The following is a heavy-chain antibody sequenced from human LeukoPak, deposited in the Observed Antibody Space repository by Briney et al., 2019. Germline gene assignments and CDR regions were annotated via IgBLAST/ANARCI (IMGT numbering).Heavy chain of an antibody. CDR3: ARESLTWLQSRTSWFDP. CDR1: GGSISSSTYF. V-gene: IGHV4-39*07. Sequence: SETLSLTCTVSGGSISSSTYFWGWIRQPQGKGLEWIGTIYYSGSTYYNPSLKSRVTISVDSSKNQFSLRLSSVTAADTAVYYCARESLTWLQSRTSWFDPWGQGTLVTVSS. CDR2: IYYSGST. J-gene: IGHJ5*02. D-gene: IGHD5-24*01.